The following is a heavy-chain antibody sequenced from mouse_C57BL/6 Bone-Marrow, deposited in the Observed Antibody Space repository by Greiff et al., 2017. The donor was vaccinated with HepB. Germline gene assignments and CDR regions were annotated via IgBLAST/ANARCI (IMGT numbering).Heavy chain of an antibody. V-gene: IGHV1-50*01. CDR2: IDPSDSYT. CDR1: GYTFTSYW. CDR3: APFYGRLDY. J-gene: IGHJ2*01. D-gene: IGHD2-10*01. Sequence: QVQLKQPGAELVKPGASVKLSCKASGYTFTSYWMQWVKQRPGQGLEWIGEIDPSDSYTNYNQKFKGKATLTVDTSSSTAYMQLSSLTTEDSAIYYCAPFYGRLDYWGQGTTLTVSS.